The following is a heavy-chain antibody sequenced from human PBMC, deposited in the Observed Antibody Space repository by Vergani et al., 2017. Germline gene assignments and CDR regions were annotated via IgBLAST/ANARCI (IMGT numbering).Heavy chain of an antibody. D-gene: IGHD2-21*02. CDR2: IYYSGST. V-gene: IGHV4-39*01. CDR3: ARNPYCGGDCYSDAFDI. CDR1: GGSISSSSYY. J-gene: IGHJ3*02. Sequence: QLQLQESGPGLVKPSETLSLTCTVSGGSISSSSYYRGWIRQPPGKGLEWIGSIYYSGSTYYNPSLKSRVTISVDTSKNQFSLKLSSVTAADTAVYYCARNPYCGGDCYSDAFDIWGQGTMVTVSS.